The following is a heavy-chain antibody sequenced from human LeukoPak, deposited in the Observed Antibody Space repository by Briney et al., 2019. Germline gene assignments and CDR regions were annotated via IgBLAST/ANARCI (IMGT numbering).Heavy chain of an antibody. D-gene: IGHD6-6*01. V-gene: IGHV3-21*01. CDR3: ARTMRGIAARGFDY. J-gene: IGHJ4*02. CDR1: GFTFSSYS. Sequence: PGGSLRLSCAASGFTFSSYSMNWVRQAPGKGLEWVSSISSSSSYIYYADSVKGRFTISRDNAKNSLYLQMNSLRAEDTAVYYCARTMRGIAARGFDYWGQGTLVTVSS. CDR2: ISSSSSYI.